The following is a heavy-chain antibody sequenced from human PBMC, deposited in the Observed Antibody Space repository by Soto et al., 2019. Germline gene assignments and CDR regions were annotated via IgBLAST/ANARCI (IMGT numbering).Heavy chain of an antibody. Sequence: QVQLVQSGAEVKKPGASVKVSCKASGYTFTSYGISWVRQAPGQGLEWMGWISAYNGNTNYAQKLQGRVTMTTDTSTRTAYMERRSLRSDDTAGYYCARCSDVVLWFGEPVNYYGMEVWGQGTTVTVSS. CDR3: ARCSDVVLWFGEPVNYYGMEV. CDR2: ISAYNGNT. D-gene: IGHD3-10*01. CDR1: GYTFTSYG. V-gene: IGHV1-18*01. J-gene: IGHJ6*02.